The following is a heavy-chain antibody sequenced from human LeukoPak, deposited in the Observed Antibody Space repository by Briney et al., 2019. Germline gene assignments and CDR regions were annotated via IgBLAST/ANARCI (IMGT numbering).Heavy chain of an antibody. D-gene: IGHD2-2*01. CDR1: GFTFSNAW. CDR2: IYRNADGGTT. V-gene: IGHV3-15*05. CDR3: TTDSYCSTTTCYASSIYYYGLDA. Sequence: PGGSLRLSCAASGFTFSNAWMTWVRQAPGKGLEWVGRIYRNADGGTTDYAAPVKGGFTISRDDSKSTLYLQMNSLKTEDTAVYYCTTDSYCSTTTCYASSIYYYGLDAWGQGTSVTVSS. J-gene: IGHJ6*02.